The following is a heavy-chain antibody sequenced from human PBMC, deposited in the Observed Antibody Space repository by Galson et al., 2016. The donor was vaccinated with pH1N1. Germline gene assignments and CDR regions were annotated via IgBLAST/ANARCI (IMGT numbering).Heavy chain of an antibody. Sequence: SLRLSCAASEVSFSYYWMSWVRQAPRKGLEWVASIKQDGSEKYYVDSVKGRFTISRDNAKNSLYLQMNSLRAEDTDVYYCESQHYYGSGVDYWGQVTLVTVSS. V-gene: IGHV3-7*05. CDR1: EVSFSYYW. CDR2: IKQDGSEK. D-gene: IGHD3-10*01. CDR3: ESQHYYGSGVDY. J-gene: IGHJ4*02.